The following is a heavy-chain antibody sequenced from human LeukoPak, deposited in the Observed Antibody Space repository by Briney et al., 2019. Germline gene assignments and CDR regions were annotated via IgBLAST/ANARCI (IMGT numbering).Heavy chain of an antibody. V-gene: IGHV2-5*02. Sequence: SGPTLVKPTQTLTLTCTFSGFSLSTSGVGVGWIRQPPGKALEWLTLIYWDDDRRYSPSLKSRLTITKDTSKNQVVLTMTNMDPVDTATYYCAHSLALGYDFGTLDYWGQGTRVTVSS. CDR2: IYWDDDR. J-gene: IGHJ4*02. CDR1: GFSLSTSGVG. D-gene: IGHD5-12*01. CDR3: AHSLALGYDFGTLDY.